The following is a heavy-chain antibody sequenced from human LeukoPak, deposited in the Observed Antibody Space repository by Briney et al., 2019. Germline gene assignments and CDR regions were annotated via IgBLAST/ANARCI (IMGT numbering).Heavy chain of an antibody. CDR3: ARARASTSNLGYFDY. Sequence: GGSLRLSCAASGFTSSSYTMIRVRQASRKGLEWVSSVSSGSSTIYYADSVKGRFTISRDNAKNSLYLQMNSLRAEDTAVYFCARARASTSNLGYFDYWGQGTLVTVSS. V-gene: IGHV3-48*01. J-gene: IGHJ4*02. CDR2: VSSGSSTI. D-gene: IGHD1-26*01. CDR1: GFTSSSYT.